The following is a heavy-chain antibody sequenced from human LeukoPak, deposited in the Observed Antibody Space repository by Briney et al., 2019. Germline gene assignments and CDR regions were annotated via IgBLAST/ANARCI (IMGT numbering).Heavy chain of an antibody. Sequence: PGGSLRLSCAASGFTFEDYTMHWVRQGPGKTLERVSLISWDGTTYYADSLKGRFTISRDNSKNSLYLQMDTLTTDDTAFYYCVKDLSYESSGSVIENWGQGTLVTVSS. D-gene: IGHD3-22*01. CDR1: GFTFEDYT. CDR3: VKDLSYESSGSVIEN. CDR2: ISWDGTT. V-gene: IGHV3-43*01. J-gene: IGHJ4*02.